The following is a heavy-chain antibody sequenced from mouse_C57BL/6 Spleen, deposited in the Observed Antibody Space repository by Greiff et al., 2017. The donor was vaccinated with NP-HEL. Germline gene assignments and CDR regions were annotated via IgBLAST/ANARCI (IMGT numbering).Heavy chain of an antibody. CDR3: ARVGFYAMDY. CDR1: GFSLSTSGMG. Sequence: VKLMESGPGILQSSQSLSLTCSFSGFSLSTSGMGVSWIRQPSGQGLEWLAHIYWDDDKCYNPSRKSRLTISKDTSRNQVFLKITSVDTADTATYYCARVGFYAMDYWGQGTSVTVSS. CDR2: IYWDDDK. V-gene: IGHV8-12*01. J-gene: IGHJ4*01.